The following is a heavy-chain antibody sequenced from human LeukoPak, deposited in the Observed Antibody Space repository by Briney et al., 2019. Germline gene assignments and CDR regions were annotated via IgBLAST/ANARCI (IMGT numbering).Heavy chain of an antibody. V-gene: IGHV1-8*01. CDR1: GYTFTSYD. CDR3: AMGGYCSSTSCYLGPWFDP. CDR2: MNPNSGNT. J-gene: IGHJ5*02. D-gene: IGHD2-2*01. Sequence: ASVKVSCKASGYTFTSYDINWVRQATGQGLEWMGWMNPNSGNTGYAQKFQGRVTITRDTSASTAYMELSSLRSEDTAVYYCAMGGYCSSTSCYLGPWFDPWGQGTLVTVSS.